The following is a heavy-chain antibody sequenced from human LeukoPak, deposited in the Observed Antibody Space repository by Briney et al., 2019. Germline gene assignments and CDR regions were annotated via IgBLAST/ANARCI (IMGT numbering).Heavy chain of an antibody. D-gene: IGHD6-13*01. Sequence: GGSLRLSCAASGFTFSSYGMHWVRQAPGKGLEWVAVISYDGSNKYYADSVKGRFTISRDNSKNTLYLQMNSLRAEDTAVYYCASSLPRYSSSWYLFNYWGQGTLATVSS. J-gene: IGHJ4*02. V-gene: IGHV3-30*03. CDR2: ISYDGSNK. CDR3: ASSLPRYSSSWYLFNY. CDR1: GFTFSSYG.